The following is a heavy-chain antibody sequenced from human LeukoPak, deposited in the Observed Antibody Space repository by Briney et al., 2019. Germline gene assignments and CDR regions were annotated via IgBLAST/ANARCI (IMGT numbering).Heavy chain of an antibody. Sequence: GASVKVSCKASGYTFTSYGICWVRQAPGQGLEWMGWISAYNGNTNYAQKLQGRVTMTTDTSTSTAYMELRSLRSDDTAVYYCARGLASGYGSGSYSDYWGQGTLVTVSS. CDR3: ARGLASGYGSGSYSDY. V-gene: IGHV1-18*04. CDR1: GYTFTSYG. CDR2: ISAYNGNT. J-gene: IGHJ4*02. D-gene: IGHD3-10*01.